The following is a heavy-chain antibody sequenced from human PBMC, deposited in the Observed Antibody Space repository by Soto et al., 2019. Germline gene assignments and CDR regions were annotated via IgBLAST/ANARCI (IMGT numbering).Heavy chain of an antibody. J-gene: IGHJ5*02. Sequence: QVELVQSGAEVKKPGASVRVSCQASEDTFTHYDLNWVRQATGQGLEWMGWMNPNTGNIDYAHKFQGRLTMTRDTSTRTVYMELSSLRSDDTAVYYCVRRVASGHPRWFDPWGQGTLVTVSS. V-gene: IGHV1-8*01. CDR3: VRRVASGHPRWFDP. CDR2: MNPNTGNI. CDR1: EDTFTHYD. D-gene: IGHD2-21*01.